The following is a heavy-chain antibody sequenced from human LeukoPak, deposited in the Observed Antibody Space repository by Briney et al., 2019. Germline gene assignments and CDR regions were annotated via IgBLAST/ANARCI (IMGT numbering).Heavy chain of an antibody. Sequence: QPGGSLRLSCAASGFTFSSYAMPWVRQAPGKGLEWVAVISYDGSNKYYADSVKGRFTISRDNSKNTLYLQMNSLRAEDTAVYYCAREQQLIVFDYWGQGTLVTVSS. V-gene: IGHV3-30-3*01. CDR3: AREQQLIVFDY. CDR1: GFTFSSYA. CDR2: ISYDGSNK. J-gene: IGHJ4*02. D-gene: IGHD6-13*01.